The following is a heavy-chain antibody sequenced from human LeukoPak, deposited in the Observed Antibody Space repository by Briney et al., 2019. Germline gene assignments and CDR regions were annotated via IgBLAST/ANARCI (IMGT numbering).Heavy chain of an antibody. CDR2: INTDNGNP. CDR1: GYPFTSFG. V-gene: IGHV7-4-1*02. Sequence: ASVKVSCKASGYPFTSFGINWVRQAPGQGLEWMGWINTDNGNPTYAQFFTGRFVFSLDTSVSTAYLHITSLKSEDAAFYFCARGNRAVGVDYWGHGTLVTVSS. CDR3: ARGNRAVGVDY. J-gene: IGHJ4*01. D-gene: IGHD6-19*01.